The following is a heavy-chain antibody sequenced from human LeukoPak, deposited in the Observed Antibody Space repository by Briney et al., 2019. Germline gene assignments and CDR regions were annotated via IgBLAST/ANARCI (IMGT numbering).Heavy chain of an antibody. D-gene: IGHD3-10*01. J-gene: IGHJ4*02. CDR3: ARIYGSGSYRGHFDY. V-gene: IGHV5-51*01. CDR1: GYSFTSYW. CDR2: IYPGDSDT. Sequence: GESLKISCKGSGYSFTSYWIGWVRHMPGKGLEWIGIIYPGDSDTRYSPSFQGQVTISADKSISTAYLQWSSLKASDTAMYYCARIYGSGSYRGHFDYWGQGTLVTVSS.